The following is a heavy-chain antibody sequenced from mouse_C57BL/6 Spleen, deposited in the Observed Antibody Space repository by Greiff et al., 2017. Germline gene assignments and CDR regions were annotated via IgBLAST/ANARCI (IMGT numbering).Heavy chain of an antibody. Sequence: VQLQQSGAELVRPGASVKLSCKASGYTFTDYYINWVKQRPGQGLEWIARIYPGSGNTYYNEKFKGKATLTAEKSSSTAYMQLSSLTSEASAVYFCARGGVAYAMDYWGQGTSVTVSS. CDR1: GYTFTDYY. V-gene: IGHV1-76*01. CDR3: ARGGVAYAMDY. D-gene: IGHD1-3*01. CDR2: IYPGSGNT. J-gene: IGHJ4*01.